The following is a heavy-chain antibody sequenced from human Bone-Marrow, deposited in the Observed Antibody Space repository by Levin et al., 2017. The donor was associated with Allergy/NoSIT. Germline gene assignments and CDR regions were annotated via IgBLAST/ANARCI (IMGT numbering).Heavy chain of an antibody. V-gene: IGHV3-23*01. CDR3: AKDRECRASCDARGFDY. CDR1: GFTFSNYA. J-gene: IGHJ4*02. Sequence: GESLKISCSASGFTFSNYAMTWVRQAPGKGLEWVSTFTGGDGATYYSDSVKGRFTISRDNSRDTLYLQMDSLRAEDTAIYYCAKDRECRASCDARGFDYWGQGALVTVSS. D-gene: IGHD2-2*01. CDR2: FTGGDGAT.